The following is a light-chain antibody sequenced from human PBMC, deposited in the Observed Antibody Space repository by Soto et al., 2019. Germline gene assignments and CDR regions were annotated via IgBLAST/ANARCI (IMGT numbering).Light chain of an antibody. Sequence: ATLSVSQGEEATLSCRASQSISSRLAWYQQKPGQAPRLLIYGASTMDTGIPARFSGSGSGTDFTLTISSLQAEDVAVYYCQQYNSTPWAFGQGTKVAIK. CDR2: GAS. CDR3: QQYNSTPWA. CDR1: QSISSR. J-gene: IGKJ1*01. V-gene: IGKV3-15*01.